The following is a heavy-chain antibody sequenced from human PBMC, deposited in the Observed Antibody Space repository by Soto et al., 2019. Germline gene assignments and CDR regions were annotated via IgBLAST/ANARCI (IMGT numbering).Heavy chain of an antibody. CDR3: ARVKVGGIAARPHYFDY. CDR2: IIPIFGTA. D-gene: IGHD6-6*01. J-gene: IGHJ4*02. Sequence: QVQLVQSGAEVKKPGSSVKVSCKASGGTFSSYAISWVRQAPGQGLEWMGGIIPIFGTANYAQKFQGRVTITADESTSTAYMERSSLRSEDTAVYYCARVKVGGIAARPHYFDYWGQGTLVTVSS. V-gene: IGHV1-69*01. CDR1: GGTFSSYA.